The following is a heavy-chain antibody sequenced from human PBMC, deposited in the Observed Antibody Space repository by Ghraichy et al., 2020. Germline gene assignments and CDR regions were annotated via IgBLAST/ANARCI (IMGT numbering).Heavy chain of an antibody. Sequence: ASVKVSCKASGYTFTSYYIHWVRQAPGQGLEWMGVINPYGGATTYAPKFQGRLSMTRDTSTSTVYMELTSLTSEDTAVYFCARDPGRPCPAGSCYIGYLDYWGQGTLITVSS. CDR2: INPYGGAT. J-gene: IGHJ4*02. CDR3: ARDPGRPCPAGSCYIGYLDY. D-gene: IGHD2-15*01. V-gene: IGHV1-46*01. CDR1: GYTFTSYY.